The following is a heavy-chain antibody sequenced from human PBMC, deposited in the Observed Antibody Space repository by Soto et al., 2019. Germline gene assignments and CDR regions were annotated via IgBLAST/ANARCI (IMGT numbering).Heavy chain of an antibody. CDR1: GYSFTSYW. Sequence: PGESLKISCKGSGYSFTSYWIGWVRQMPGKGLEWMGIIYPGDSDTRYSPSFQGQVTISADKSISTAYLQWSSLKASDTAMYYCARTGGPYQLPIYYGMDVWGQGTTVTVSS. CDR2: IYPGDSDT. J-gene: IGHJ6*02. V-gene: IGHV5-51*01. CDR3: ARTGGPYQLPIYYGMDV. D-gene: IGHD2-2*01.